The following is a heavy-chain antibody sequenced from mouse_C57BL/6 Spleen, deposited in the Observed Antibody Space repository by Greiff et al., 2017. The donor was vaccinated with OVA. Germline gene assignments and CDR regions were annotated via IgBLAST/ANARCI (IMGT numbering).Heavy chain of an antibody. Sequence: EVKLMESGGGLVKPGGSLKLSCAASGFTFSSYAMSWVRQTPEKRLEWVATISDGGSYTYYPDNVKGRFTISRDNAKNNLYLQMSHLKSEDTAMYYCARDRGEFDYWGQGTTLTVSS. CDR1: GFTFSSYA. CDR2: ISDGGSYT. D-gene: IGHD3-3*01. CDR3: ARDRGEFDY. V-gene: IGHV5-4*01. J-gene: IGHJ2*01.